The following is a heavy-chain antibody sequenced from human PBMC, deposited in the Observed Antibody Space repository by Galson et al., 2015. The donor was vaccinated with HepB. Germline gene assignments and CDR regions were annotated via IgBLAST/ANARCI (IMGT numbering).Heavy chain of an antibody. CDR1: GFTFSTYW. J-gene: IGHJ4*02. Sequence: SLRLSCAASGFTFSTYWMSWVRQAPGKGLGWVASIKQDGSEKYYVDSVKGRFTISRDNAKNSLYLQVNSLRAEDTAVYYCARHYFSAWPDTPLDYWGQGTLVTVSS. CDR2: IKQDGSEK. CDR3: ARHYFSAWPDTPLDY. D-gene: IGHD6-19*01. V-gene: IGHV3-7*03.